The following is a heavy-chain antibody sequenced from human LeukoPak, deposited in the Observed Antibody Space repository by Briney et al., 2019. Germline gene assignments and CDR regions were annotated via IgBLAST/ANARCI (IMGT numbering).Heavy chain of an antibody. CDR3: ARGTLNIPGEHGAFDY. V-gene: IGHV3-21*01. CDR1: GFTFSSYS. CDR2: ISTSSSYI. D-gene: IGHD1-14*01. Sequence: GGSLRLSCAASGFTFSSYSMNWVRQAPGKGLEWVSSISTSSSYIHYADSVKGRFAISRDNAKNSLYLQMNSLRAEDTAVYYCARGTLNIPGEHGAFDYWGQGTLVTVSS. J-gene: IGHJ4*02.